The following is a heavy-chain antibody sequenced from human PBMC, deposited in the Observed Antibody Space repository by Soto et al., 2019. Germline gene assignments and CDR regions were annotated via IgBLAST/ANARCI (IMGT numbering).Heavy chain of an antibody. CDR2: INPSGGST. CDR3: ARSGGSCPSMDV. V-gene: IGHV1-46*03. J-gene: IGHJ6*02. CDR1: GYTFTSYY. D-gene: IGHD2-15*01. Sequence: QVQLVQSGAEVKKPGASVKVSCKASGYTFTSYYMHWVRQAPGQGLEWMGIINPSGGSTSYAQKFKGRVTMIRDTSTSTVFMELSSLRSEDTAVYSCARSGGSCPSMDVWGQGTTVTVSS.